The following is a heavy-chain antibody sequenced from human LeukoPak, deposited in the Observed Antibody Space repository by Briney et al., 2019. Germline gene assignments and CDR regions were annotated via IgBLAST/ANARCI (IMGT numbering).Heavy chain of an antibody. V-gene: IGHV4-59*01. J-gene: IGHJ4*01. CDR2: IYYSGST. Sequence: SETLSLTCTVSGGSISSYYWSWIRQPPGKGLEWIGYIYYSGSTNYNPSLKSRVTISVDTSKNQFSPKLSSVTAADTAVYYCARGRNRWELHYWGHGTLVTVSS. D-gene: IGHD1-26*01. CDR1: GGSISSYY. CDR3: ARGRNRWELHY.